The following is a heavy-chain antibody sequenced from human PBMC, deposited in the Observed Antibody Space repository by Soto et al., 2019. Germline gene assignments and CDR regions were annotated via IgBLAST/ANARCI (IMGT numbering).Heavy chain of an antibody. D-gene: IGHD2-15*01. CDR3: ARSYCSGGSCFPAINWFDP. CDR2: ISSSGSTI. CDR1: GFTFSDYY. Sequence: PGGSLRLSCAASGFTFSDYYMSWIRQAPGKGLEWVSYISSSGSTIYYADSVKGRFTISRDNAKNSLYLQMNSLRAEDTAVYYCARSYCSGGSCFPAINWFDPWGQGTLVTVSS. V-gene: IGHV3-11*01. J-gene: IGHJ5*02.